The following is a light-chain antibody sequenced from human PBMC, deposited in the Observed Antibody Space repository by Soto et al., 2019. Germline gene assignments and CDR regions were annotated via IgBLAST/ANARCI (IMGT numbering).Light chain of an antibody. V-gene: IGLV1-44*01. J-gene: IGLJ2*01. CDR3: ATCDDSLPAV. CDR1: TSNIGSKT. Sequence: QSVLTQPPSASGTPGQRVTISCSGITSNIGSKTVSWYQQLPGSAPRVLIYNNNERPSGVPDRFSGSKSGTSASLAISGLQPEDDADYYCATCDDSLPAVFGGGTKVTVL. CDR2: NNN.